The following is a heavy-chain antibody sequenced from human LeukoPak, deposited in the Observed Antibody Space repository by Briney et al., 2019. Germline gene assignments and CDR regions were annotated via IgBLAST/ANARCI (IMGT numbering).Heavy chain of an antibody. CDR1: RFTFCSYA. CDR2: ISGSGGST. D-gene: IGHD2-2*01. J-gene: IGHJ4*02. V-gene: IGHV3-23*01. CDR3: AKQDLAYPLSLFDY. Sequence: PGGSLRLSCAASRFTFCSYAMNWVRQAPGKGLEWVSAISGSGGSTYYADSVKGRFTISRDNTKNTLYLQMNRLKAVDTEVYYCAKQDLAYPLSLFDYWGQGTLVTVSS.